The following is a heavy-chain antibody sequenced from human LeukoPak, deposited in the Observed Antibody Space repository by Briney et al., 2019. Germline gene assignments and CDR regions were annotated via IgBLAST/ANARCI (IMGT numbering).Heavy chain of an antibody. V-gene: IGHV6-1*01. CDR3: ARVVRITMTRGAFDI. J-gene: IGHJ3*02. CDR2: TYYRSKLYN. D-gene: IGHD3-22*01. Sequence: SQTLSLTCAISGDSFSSNSAAWNWIRQSPSRGLEWLGRTYYRSKLYNDYAVGVKSQITINPDTSKNQFSLQLNSVTPEDTAVYYCARVVRITMTRGAFDIWGQGTMVTVSS. CDR1: GDSFSSNSAA.